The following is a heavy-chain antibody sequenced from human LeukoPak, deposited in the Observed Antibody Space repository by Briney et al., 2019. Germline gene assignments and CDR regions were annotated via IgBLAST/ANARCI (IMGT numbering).Heavy chain of an antibody. V-gene: IGHV1-69*13. CDR1: GGTFSSYA. CDR2: MIPIFGTA. CDR3: ASLGYTSGSYAFDY. D-gene: IGHD1-26*01. J-gene: IGHJ4*02. Sequence: ASVKVSCKASGGTFSSYAISWVRQAPEQGLEWMGGMIPIFGTANYAQKFQGRVTITADESTSTAYMELSSLRSEDTAVYYCASLGYTSGSYAFDYWGQGTLVTVSS.